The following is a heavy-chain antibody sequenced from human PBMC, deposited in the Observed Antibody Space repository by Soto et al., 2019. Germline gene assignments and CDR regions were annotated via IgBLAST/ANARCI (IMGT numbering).Heavy chain of an antibody. CDR1: GGSMSSNY. Sequence: SETLSVTCTVSGGSMSSNYWTWIRQSPGKGLEWIGYIYYTGSTKYNPSLQSRVTISLDTSKNQFSLRLTSVTSADPAVYYCSRGGSYGDFFDYWGPVAQVTVSS. V-gene: IGHV4-59*01. D-gene: IGHD4-17*01. CDR3: SRGGSYGDFFDY. J-gene: IGHJ4*02. CDR2: IYYTGST.